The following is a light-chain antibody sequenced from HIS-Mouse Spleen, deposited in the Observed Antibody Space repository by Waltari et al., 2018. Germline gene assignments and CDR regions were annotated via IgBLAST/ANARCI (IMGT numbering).Light chain of an antibody. J-gene: IGLJ3*02. V-gene: IGLV3-16*01. Sequence: SYELTQPPSVSVSLGQMARITCSGEALPKKYAYWYQQKPGQFPVLGIYKDSERPSGIPERFSVSSSGTIVTLTISGVQAEDEADYYCLSADSSGTWVFGGGTKLTVL. CDR1: ALPKKY. CDR2: KDS. CDR3: LSADSSGTWV.